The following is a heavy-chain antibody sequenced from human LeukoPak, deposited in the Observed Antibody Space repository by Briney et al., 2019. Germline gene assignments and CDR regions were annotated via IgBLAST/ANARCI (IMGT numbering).Heavy chain of an antibody. Sequence: SETLSLTCTVSGGSISSYYWSWIRQPPGKGLEWIGYIYYSGSTNYNPSLKSRVTISVDTSKNQFSLKLSSVTAADTAVYYCARVVLGDFWSGYWYYFDYWGQGTLVTVSS. CDR3: ARVVLGDFWSGYWYYFDY. CDR2: IYYSGST. D-gene: IGHD3-3*01. J-gene: IGHJ4*02. CDR1: GGSISSYY. V-gene: IGHV4-59*01.